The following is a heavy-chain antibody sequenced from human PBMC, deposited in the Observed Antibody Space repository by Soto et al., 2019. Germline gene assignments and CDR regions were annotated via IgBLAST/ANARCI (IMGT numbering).Heavy chain of an antibody. D-gene: IGHD6-19*01. V-gene: IGHV4-59*08. CDR1: GGSISSDC. CDR2: IYYSGST. CDR3: ARAGIAVAVWFDP. J-gene: IGHJ5*02. Sequence: SETLSLTCTVSGGSISSDCWSWIRQPPGKGLEWIGYIYYSGSTNYNPSLKSRVTISVDTSKNQFSLKLSSVTAADTAVYYCARAGIAVAVWFDPWGQGTLVTVSS.